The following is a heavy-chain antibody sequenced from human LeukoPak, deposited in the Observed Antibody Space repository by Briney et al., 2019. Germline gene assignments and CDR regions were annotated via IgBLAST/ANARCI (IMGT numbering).Heavy chain of an antibody. CDR3: ARDARNYYDRDYYYGMDV. D-gene: IGHD4-11*01. Sequence: PGGSLRLSCAASGFTFSSYAMSWVRQAPGKGLEWVSTISGSGGSTYYADSVRGRFTISRDNSKNTLYLQMNSLRAEDTAVYYCARDARNYYDRDYYYGMDVWGQGTTVTVSS. CDR1: GFTFSSYA. CDR2: ISGSGGST. V-gene: IGHV3-23*01. J-gene: IGHJ6*02.